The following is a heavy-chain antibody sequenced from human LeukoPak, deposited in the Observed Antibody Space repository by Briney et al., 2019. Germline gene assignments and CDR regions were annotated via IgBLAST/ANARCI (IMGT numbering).Heavy chain of an antibody. CDR3: ARVGIRFLEWLPLGAHYYMDV. CDR2: ISSSSSYI. CDR1: GFTFSSYS. V-gene: IGHV3-21*01. J-gene: IGHJ6*03. D-gene: IGHD3-3*01. Sequence: GGSLRLSCAASGFTFSSYSMNWVRQAPGKGLEWVSSISSSSSYIYYADSVKGRFTISRDNAKNSLYLQMNSLRAEDTAVYYCARVGIRFLEWLPLGAHYYMDVWGKGTTVTVSS.